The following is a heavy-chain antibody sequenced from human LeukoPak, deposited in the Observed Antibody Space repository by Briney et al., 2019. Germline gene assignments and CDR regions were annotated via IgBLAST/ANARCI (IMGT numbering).Heavy chain of an antibody. V-gene: IGHV3-7*01. CDR1: EFTFSSYW. CDR3: ARDLEGYFDY. Sequence: GGSLRLSCAASEFTFSSYWMSWVRQTPGKGLEWVANIKRDGSEKYYVDSVKGRFTISRDNAKNSLYLQMNSLRVEDTAVYYCARDLEGYFDYWGQGTLVTVSS. CDR2: IKRDGSEK. J-gene: IGHJ4*02.